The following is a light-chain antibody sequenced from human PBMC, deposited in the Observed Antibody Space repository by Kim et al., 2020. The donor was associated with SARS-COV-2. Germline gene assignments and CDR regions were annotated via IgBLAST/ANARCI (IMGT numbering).Light chain of an antibody. CDR1: SGYSNYK. V-gene: IGLV9-49*01. CDR3: GADHGSGSNFVSVV. CDR2: VGTGGIVG. Sequence: QLVLTQPPSASASLGASVTLTCTLSSGYSNYKVDWYQRRPGKGPRFVMRVGTGGIVGSKGDGIPDRFSVLGSGLNRYLTIKNIQEVDESDYHCGADHGSGSNFVSVVFGGGTQLTVL. J-gene: IGLJ2*01.